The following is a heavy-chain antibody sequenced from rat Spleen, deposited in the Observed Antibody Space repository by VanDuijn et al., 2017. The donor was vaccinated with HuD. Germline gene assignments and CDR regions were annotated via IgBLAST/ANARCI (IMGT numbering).Heavy chain of an antibody. CDR2: IVYDGTRT. CDR1: GFTFSDYT. Sequence: EVQLVESGGGLVQPGRSLKLSCAASGFTFSDYTMAWVRQAPKKGLEWVATIVYDGTRTYFRDSAKGRFTISRDSAKSTLYLQMDSLRSEDTATYYCAREAGIPFHYFDYWGQGVMVTVSS. CDR3: AREAGIPFHYFDY. D-gene: IGHD1-4*01. V-gene: IGHV5-7*01. J-gene: IGHJ2*01.